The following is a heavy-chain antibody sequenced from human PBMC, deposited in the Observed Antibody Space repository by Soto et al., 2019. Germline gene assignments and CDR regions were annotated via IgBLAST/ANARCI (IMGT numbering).Heavy chain of an antibody. Sequence: VQLVESGGGLVQPGGSLRLSCAASAFTLSGRSMHWVRQAPGKGLVWVSGIDNAGTDSTYADSVKGRFTSSRDNAKNMLYLQMNSLIVEDTAVYYCARGWFGPDVWGKGTTVTVSS. CDR1: AFTLSGRS. V-gene: IGHV3-74*01. D-gene: IGHD3-10*01. CDR2: IDNAGTDS. J-gene: IGHJ6*04. CDR3: ARGWFGPDV.